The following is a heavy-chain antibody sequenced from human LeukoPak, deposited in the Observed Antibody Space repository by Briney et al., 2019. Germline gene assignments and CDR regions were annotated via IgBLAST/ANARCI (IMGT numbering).Heavy chain of an antibody. CDR2: INPNSGDT. Sequence: WASVKVSCKASGGTFSSYAISWVRQAPGQGLEWMGWINPNSGDTKYAQRFQGRVTMTRDTSISTAYMELTRLRSDDTAVYYCARGGLRVMVYRLYYMDVWGKGTTVTVSS. J-gene: IGHJ6*03. V-gene: IGHV1-2*02. CDR1: GGTFSSYA. CDR3: ARGGLRVMVYRLYYMDV. D-gene: IGHD2-8*01.